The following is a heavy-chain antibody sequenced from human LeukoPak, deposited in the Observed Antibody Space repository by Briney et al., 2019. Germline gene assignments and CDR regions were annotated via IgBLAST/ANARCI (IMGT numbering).Heavy chain of an antibody. Sequence: ASVKVSCKASGGTFSSYAISWVRQAPGQGLEWMGRIIPILGIANYAQKFQGRVTITADKSTSTAYMELSSLRSEGTAVYYCARVAKDFDYWGQGTLVTVSS. CDR1: GGTFSSYA. J-gene: IGHJ4*02. CDR3: ARVAKDFDY. V-gene: IGHV1-69*04. D-gene: IGHD4/OR15-4a*01. CDR2: IIPILGIA.